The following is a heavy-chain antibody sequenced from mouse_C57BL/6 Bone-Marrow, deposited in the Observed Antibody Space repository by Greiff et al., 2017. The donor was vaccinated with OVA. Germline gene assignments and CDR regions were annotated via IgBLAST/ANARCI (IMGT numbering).Heavy chain of an antibody. Sequence: EVQGVESGGGLVKPGGSLKLSCAASGFTFSDYGMHWVRQAPEKGLEWVAYISSGSSTIYYADTVKGRFTISRDNAKNTLFLQMTSLRSEDTAMYYCARTRGQLKFAYWGQGTLVTVSA. J-gene: IGHJ3*01. V-gene: IGHV5-17*01. CDR3: ARTRGQLKFAY. D-gene: IGHD3-3*01. CDR2: ISSGSSTI. CDR1: GFTFSDYG.